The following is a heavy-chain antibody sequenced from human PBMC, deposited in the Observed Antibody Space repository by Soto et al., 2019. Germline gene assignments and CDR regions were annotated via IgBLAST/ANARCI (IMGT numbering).Heavy chain of an antibody. CDR3: ARVGHPTGSFDY. D-gene: IGHD3-10*01. CDR2: IYTSGST. CDR1: GGSISSYY. Sequence: QVQLQESGPGLVKPSETLSLTCTVSGGSISSYYWSWIRQPAGKGLEWIGRIYTSGSTNYNPSLKSRVTMSVDTSKHKFSLKLSSVTASDTAVYYCARVGHPTGSFDYWGQGTLVTVSS. J-gene: IGHJ4*02. V-gene: IGHV4-4*07.